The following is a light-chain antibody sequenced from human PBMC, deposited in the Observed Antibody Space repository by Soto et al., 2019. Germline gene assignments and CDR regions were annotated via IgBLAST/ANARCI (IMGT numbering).Light chain of an antibody. CDR3: HQYGNSPGT. CDR2: GAS. V-gene: IGKV3-20*01. CDR1: QSVDSRY. Sequence: EIVLTQSPGTLSLSPGERATLSCRASQSVDSRYVSWYQQRPGQAPRLLIYGASIRATAFPGRFSGSGSGTDFTLTIDRLEPEDFAVYYCHQYGNSPGTFGQGTKVEIK. J-gene: IGKJ1*01.